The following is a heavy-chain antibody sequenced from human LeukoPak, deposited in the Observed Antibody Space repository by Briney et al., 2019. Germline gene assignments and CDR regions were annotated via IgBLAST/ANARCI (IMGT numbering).Heavy chain of an antibody. V-gene: IGHV3-23*01. Sequence: GGSLRLSCAASGFTVGSAWMTWVRQAPGKGLEWVSAISGSGGSTYYADSVKGRFTISRDNSKNTLFLQVNSLRAEDTAVYYCGKDPNGDYVGAFDMWGQGTMVTVSP. J-gene: IGHJ3*02. CDR1: GFTVGSAW. D-gene: IGHD4-17*01. CDR3: GKDPNGDYVGAFDM. CDR2: ISGSGGST.